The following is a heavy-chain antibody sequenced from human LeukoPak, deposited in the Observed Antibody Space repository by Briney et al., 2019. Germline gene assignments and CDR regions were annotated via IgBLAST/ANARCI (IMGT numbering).Heavy chain of an antibody. CDR1: GFTFSNYN. CDR3: ARVAGWHWFDP. Sequence: GGSLRLSCAASGFTFSNYNMNCVRQAPGRGLEWVSSIRPSGDNTYYGDSVKGRFTISRDNSKNTVYLQMNNMRVDDTAVYYCARVAGWHWFDPWGQGTLVTVSS. J-gene: IGHJ5*02. D-gene: IGHD6-19*01. V-gene: IGHV3-23*01. CDR2: IRPSGDNT.